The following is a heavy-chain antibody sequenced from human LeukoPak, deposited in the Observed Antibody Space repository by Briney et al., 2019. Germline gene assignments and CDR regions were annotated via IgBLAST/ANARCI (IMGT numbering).Heavy chain of an antibody. D-gene: IGHD6-13*01. Sequence: GASVKVSCKASGGTLSYHAVSWVRQAPGQGLEWMGWISAYNGNTNYAQKLQGRVTMTTDTSTSTAYMELRSLRSDDTAVYYCARVQLVRGSNWFDPWGQGTLVTVSS. J-gene: IGHJ5*02. CDR2: ISAYNGNT. V-gene: IGHV1-18*01. CDR1: GGTLSYHA. CDR3: ARVQLVRGSNWFDP.